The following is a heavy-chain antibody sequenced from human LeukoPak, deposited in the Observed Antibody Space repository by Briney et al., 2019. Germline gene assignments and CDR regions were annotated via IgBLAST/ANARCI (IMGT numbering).Heavy chain of an antibody. CDR2: IVPMGDIT. Sequence: SVKVSCKASGGTFSTYAISWVRQAPGQGLEWMGRIVPMGDITNYAQRFQGRVTITADKFTRKAYMELSSLRSEDTALYYCARESVRNWLDPWGQRTLVTVAS. V-gene: IGHV1-69*04. CDR1: GGTFSTYA. D-gene: IGHD3-3*01. CDR3: ARESVRNWLDP. J-gene: IGHJ5*02.